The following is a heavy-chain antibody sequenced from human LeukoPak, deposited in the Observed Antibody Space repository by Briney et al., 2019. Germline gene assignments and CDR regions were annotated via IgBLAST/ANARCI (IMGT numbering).Heavy chain of an antibody. D-gene: IGHD2-2*01. CDR3: ARLTRGSTSPYHYYGMDV. CDR2: IYYSGST. J-gene: IGHJ6*02. Sequence: SETLSLTCTVSGGSISSYYWSWIRQPPGKGLEWIGYIYYSGSTNYNPSLKSRVTISVDTSKNQFSLKLSSVTAADTAVYYCARLTRGSTSPYHYYGMDVWGRGTTVTVSS. CDR1: GGSISSYY. V-gene: IGHV4-59*08.